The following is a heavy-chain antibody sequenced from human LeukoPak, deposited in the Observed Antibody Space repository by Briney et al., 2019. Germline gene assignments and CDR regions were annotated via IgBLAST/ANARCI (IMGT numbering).Heavy chain of an antibody. J-gene: IGHJ4*02. D-gene: IGHD3-3*01. V-gene: IGHV4-61*02. CDR2: IYTSGST. Sequence: SSETLSLTCTVSGGSISSGSYYWSWIRQPAGKGLEWIGRIYTSGSTNYNPSLKSRVTMSVDTSKNQFSLKLSSVTAADTAVYYCAREGAADDFWSGYYMAPYFDYWGQGTLVTVSS. CDR1: GGSISSGSYY. CDR3: AREGAADDFWSGYYMAPYFDY.